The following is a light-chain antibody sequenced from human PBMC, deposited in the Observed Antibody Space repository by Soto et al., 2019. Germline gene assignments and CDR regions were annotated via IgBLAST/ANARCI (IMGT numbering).Light chain of an antibody. CDR3: QQYNDWPQT. CDR2: DAS. J-gene: IGKJ1*01. CDR1: QSVRTN. Sequence: ETVMTQSPATLPVSPGERATLSCRASQSVRTNLAWYQHKPGQAPRLLIYDASTRISGTPARFSGRGSGTEFALTIRSLQSEDVAVYYCQQYNDWPQTFGHGTKVYIK. V-gene: IGKV3-15*01.